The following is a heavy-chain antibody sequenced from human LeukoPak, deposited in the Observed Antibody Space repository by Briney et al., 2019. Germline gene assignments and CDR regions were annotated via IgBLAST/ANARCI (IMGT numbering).Heavy chain of an antibody. CDR2: IYYSGST. CDR3: ASVSPYYSILSGPGGLFDP. CDR1: GVSISSYY. J-gene: IGHJ5*02. Sequence: PDTLSLTCTGTGVSISSYYWSWIRQSPGEGLEWIGYIYYSGSTNYNASLKSRVTISVDTSKNQFSLKLSSVTAADTAVYFYASVSPYYSILSGPGGLFDPWGQGTLVTVSS. V-gene: IGHV4-59*01. D-gene: IGHD3-9*01.